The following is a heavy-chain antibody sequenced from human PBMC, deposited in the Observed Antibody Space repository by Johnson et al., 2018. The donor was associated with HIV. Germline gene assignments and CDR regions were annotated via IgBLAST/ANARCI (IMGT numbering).Heavy chain of an antibody. Sequence: QVQLVESGGGVVQPGRSLRLSCAASGFTFSSYAMHWVRQAPGKGLEWVAVISYDGSNKYYADSVKGRFTISRDDSKNTLYLQMNSLKTEDTAVYYCTTDDLWSGPGGKYAFDIWGQGTMVTVSS. CDR2: ISYDGSNK. J-gene: IGHJ3*02. D-gene: IGHD3-3*01. CDR1: GFTFSSYA. V-gene: IGHV3-30*04. CDR3: TTDDLWSGPGGKYAFDI.